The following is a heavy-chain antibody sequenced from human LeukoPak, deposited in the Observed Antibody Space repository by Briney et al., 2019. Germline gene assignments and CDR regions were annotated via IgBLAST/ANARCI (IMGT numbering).Heavy chain of an antibody. J-gene: IGHJ4*02. V-gene: IGHV3-53*01. CDR3: ARENGHIYGYAFLDQ. CDR1: GFTVSSTY. D-gene: IGHD5-18*01. CDR2: IESGGRT. Sequence: GGSLRLSCAASGFTVSSTYMSWVRQAPGKGLEWVSVIESGGRTYYADSVKGRFTISRDSSKNTLYLQMNSLRAEDTAFYFCARENGHIYGYAFLDQWGQGTLVTVSS.